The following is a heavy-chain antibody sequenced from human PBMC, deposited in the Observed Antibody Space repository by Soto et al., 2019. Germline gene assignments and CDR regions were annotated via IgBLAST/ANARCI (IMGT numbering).Heavy chain of an antibody. CDR2: MNPNSGNT. D-gene: IGHD6-19*01. CDR1: GYTFTSYD. J-gene: IGHJ6*03. Sequence: ASVKVSCKASGYTFTSYDINWVRQATGQGLEWMGWMNPNSGNTGYAQKFQGRVTMTRNTSISTAYMELSSLRSEDTAVYYCARTAVAGYYYYYYMDVWGKGPTVTLSS. CDR3: ARTAVAGYYYYYYMDV. V-gene: IGHV1-8*01.